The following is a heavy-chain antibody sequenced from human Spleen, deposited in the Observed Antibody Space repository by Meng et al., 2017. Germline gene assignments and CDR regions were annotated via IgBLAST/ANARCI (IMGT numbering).Heavy chain of an antibody. Sequence: SETLSLTCTVSGGSISSSSYYWGWIRQPPGKGLEWIGCIYYSGSTYYNPSLKSRVTISVDTSKNQFSLKLSSVTAADTAVYDCARMNCGGDCLADYWGQGTLVTVSS. D-gene: IGHD2-21*02. J-gene: IGHJ4*02. V-gene: IGHV4-39*07. CDR2: IYYSGST. CDR3: ARMNCGGDCLADY. CDR1: GGSISSSSYY.